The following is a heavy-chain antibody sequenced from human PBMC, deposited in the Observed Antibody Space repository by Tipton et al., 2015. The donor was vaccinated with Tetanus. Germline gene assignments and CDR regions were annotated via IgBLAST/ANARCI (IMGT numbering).Heavy chain of an antibody. J-gene: IGHJ6*02. Sequence: SLRLSCAASGFTFSSYWMHWVRQAPGKGLVWVSRIKTDGSATIYADSVKGRFTISRDNAKNTLYLQMNSLRAEDTAVYYCAKEQSDADYYYYGMDVWGQGTTVTVSS. V-gene: IGHV3-74*01. D-gene: IGHD4-11*01. CDR2: IKTDGSAT. CDR1: GFTFSSYW. CDR3: AKEQSDADYYYYGMDV.